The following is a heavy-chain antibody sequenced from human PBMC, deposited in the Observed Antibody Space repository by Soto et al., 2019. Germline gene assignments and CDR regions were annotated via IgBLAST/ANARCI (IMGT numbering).Heavy chain of an antibody. D-gene: IGHD3-16*01. J-gene: IGHJ3*02. Sequence: GSGPTLVNPTQTLTLTCTFSGFSLGTSGMCVSWIRQPPGKALEWLALIDWDDDKYYSTSLKTRLTISKDTSKNQVVLTMTNMDPVDTATYYCARGTDVEGDDAFDIWGQGTMVTVSS. CDR2: IDWDDDK. V-gene: IGHV2-70*01. CDR3: ARGTDVEGDDAFDI. CDR1: GFSLGTSGMC.